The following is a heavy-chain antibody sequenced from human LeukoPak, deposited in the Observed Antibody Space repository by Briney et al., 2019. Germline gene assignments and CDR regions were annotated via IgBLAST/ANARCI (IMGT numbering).Heavy chain of an antibody. Sequence: ASVKLSCKASGYTFTSYYMHWVRRAPGQALEWMGLINPTGGSTGYAQKFQGRVTMTRDMSASTDYMELSSLSSEDTAIYYCARDNSVGDNAWWFDPWGQGTLVTVSS. J-gene: IGHJ5*02. D-gene: IGHD1-26*01. CDR3: ARDNSVGDNAWWFDP. CDR1: GYTFTSYY. CDR2: INPTGGST. V-gene: IGHV1-46*01.